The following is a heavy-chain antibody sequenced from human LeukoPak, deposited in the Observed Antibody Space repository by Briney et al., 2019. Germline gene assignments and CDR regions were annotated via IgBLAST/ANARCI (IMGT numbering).Heavy chain of an antibody. D-gene: IGHD2-2*01. CDR3: ARDHWTCSSTSCSPLYYYYYYGMDV. Sequence: SVKVSCKASGGTFISYAISWVRQAPGQGLEWMGGIIPIFGTANYARKFQGRVTITAAESTSTAYMELSSLRSEDTAVYYCARDHWTCSSTSCSPLYYYYYYGMDVWGQGTTVTVSS. J-gene: IGHJ6*02. CDR1: GGTFISYA. V-gene: IGHV1-69*13. CDR2: IIPIFGTA.